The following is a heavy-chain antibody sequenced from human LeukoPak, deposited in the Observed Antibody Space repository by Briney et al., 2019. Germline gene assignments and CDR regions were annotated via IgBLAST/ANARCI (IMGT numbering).Heavy chain of an antibody. J-gene: IGHJ4*02. CDR2: INPSSSSV. Sequence: GGSLRLSCAASGFTFSSYAMSWVRQTPGKGLEWVSFINPSSSSVNYADSVKGRFTISRDNAKNSLYLQMSSLRVEDMAVYYCATGGAARPGYWGQGTLVTVSS. CDR1: GFTFSSYA. V-gene: IGHV3-48*04. CDR3: ATGGAARPGY. D-gene: IGHD6-6*01.